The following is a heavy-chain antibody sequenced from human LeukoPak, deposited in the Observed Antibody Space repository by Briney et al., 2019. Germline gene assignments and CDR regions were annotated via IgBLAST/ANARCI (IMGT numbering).Heavy chain of an antibody. Sequence: ASVKASCKASGGTLRTYAISWVRQAPGQGLEWMGGIIPMYGTTNYAQKFQGRVTITADESSSTAYMELSSLRSEDTAVYYCVRGLYDYVWGTYGHFDYWGQGTLVTVSS. D-gene: IGHD3-16*01. J-gene: IGHJ4*02. CDR3: VRGLYDYVWGTYGHFDY. V-gene: IGHV1-69*13. CDR2: IIPMYGTT. CDR1: GGTLRTYA.